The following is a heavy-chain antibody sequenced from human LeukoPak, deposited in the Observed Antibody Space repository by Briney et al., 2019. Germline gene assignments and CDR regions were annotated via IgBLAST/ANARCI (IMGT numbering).Heavy chain of an antibody. CDR2: VKKDGSEK. J-gene: IGHJ1*01. CDR3: ATYSSLNRREFQY. D-gene: IGHD3-22*01. V-gene: IGHV3-7*01. Sequence: GGSLRLSCAASGFTFSNNWMTWVRQAPGKGLEWVASVKKDGSEKYYVDSVKGRFTISRDNAKNSLYLQMNSLRVEDTAVYYCATYSSLNRREFQYWGQGTLLTVSS. CDR1: GFTFSNNW.